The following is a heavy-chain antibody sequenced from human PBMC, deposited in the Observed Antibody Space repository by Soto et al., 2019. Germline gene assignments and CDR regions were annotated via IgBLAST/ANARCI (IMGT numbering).Heavy chain of an antibody. CDR3: ARVIPGAEAWFGP. CDR2: ISAYTDNP. J-gene: IGHJ5*02. Sequence: ASVKVSCKASGYTFTNYGVTWVRQAPGQGHEWMGWISAYTDNPNYAQKFQGRVTMTIDTSTTTAYMDLRSLTSDDTAVYYCARVIPGAEAWFGPWGQGTLVTVXS. CDR1: GYTFTNYG. V-gene: IGHV1-18*01. D-gene: IGHD2-2*01.